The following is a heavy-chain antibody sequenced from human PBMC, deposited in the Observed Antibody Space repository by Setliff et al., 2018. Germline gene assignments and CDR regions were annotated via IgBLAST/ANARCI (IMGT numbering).Heavy chain of an antibody. V-gene: IGHV4-34*01. Sequence: LVNPTQTLSLTCTVSGGSISSYFWSWIRQSPGRGLEWIGEINDRGSTHYNPSLKSRVTISVDTSKNQFSLKLSSVTAADTAVYYCARRGYYYGWGDSNAFDIWGQGTMVTVS. CDR2: INDRGST. J-gene: IGHJ3*02. D-gene: IGHD3-10*01. CDR1: GGSISSYF. CDR3: ARRGYYYGWGDSNAFDI.